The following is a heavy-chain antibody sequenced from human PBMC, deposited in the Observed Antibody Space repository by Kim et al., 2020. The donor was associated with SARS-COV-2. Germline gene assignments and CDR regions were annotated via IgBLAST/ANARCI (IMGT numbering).Heavy chain of an antibody. D-gene: IGHD1-1*01. CDR3: GRGKSNNWSLFDS. CDR1: GFTFSNYA. CDR2: ISGSGGRT. Sequence: GGSLRLSCAASGFTFSNYAMSWVRQAPGKGLEWVSLISGSGGRTYYADSVKGRFIISRDNSKKTLYLQMNSLRAEDTAMYYCGRGKSNNWSLFDSWGQGTLVTVSS. V-gene: IGHV3-23*01. J-gene: IGHJ4*02.